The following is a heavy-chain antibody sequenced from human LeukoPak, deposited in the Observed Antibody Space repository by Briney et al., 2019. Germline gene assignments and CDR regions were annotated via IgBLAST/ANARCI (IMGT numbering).Heavy chain of an antibody. CDR2: INDIGNT. V-gene: IGHV4-34*01. D-gene: IGHD3-10*01. J-gene: IGHJ6*03. CDR3: ARLGSVGYYNYQYMDI. Sequence: PSETLSLTCAVYGGSFSGYYWSWIRQPPGKGLEWIGEINDIGNTNYDPSLRSRFTISVDTSKTQFSPSLTSATAADTAVYFCARLGSVGYYNYQYMDIWGNGTTVTVSS. CDR1: GGSFSGYY.